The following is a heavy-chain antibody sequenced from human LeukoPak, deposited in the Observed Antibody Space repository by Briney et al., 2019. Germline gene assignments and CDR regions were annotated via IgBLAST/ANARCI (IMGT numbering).Heavy chain of an antibody. CDR2: IYHSGNT. Sequence: SETLSLTXAVSGFSISSGYYWGCIRQPPGKGLEWIGSIYHSGNTYYNPSLKSRVTISVDTSKNQFSLKLRSVTAADTAVYYCARAYYYDSSGYSTNWFDPWGQGTLVTVSS. CDR1: GFSISSGYY. V-gene: IGHV4-38-2*01. J-gene: IGHJ5*02. D-gene: IGHD3-22*01. CDR3: ARAYYYDSSGYSTNWFDP.